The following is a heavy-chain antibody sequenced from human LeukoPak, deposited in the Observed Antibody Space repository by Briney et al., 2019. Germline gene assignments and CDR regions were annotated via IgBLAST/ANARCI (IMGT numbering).Heavy chain of an antibody. CDR1: GGSISSSSYY. Sequence: SETLSLTCTVSGGSISSSSYYWGWIRQPPGKGLEWIGSIYYSGSTYYNPSLKSRVTISVDTSKNQFSLKLSSVTAADTAVYYCARGVYYYYDSSGYYYVALFDYWGQGTLVTVSS. CDR3: ARGVYYYYDSSGYYYVALFDY. D-gene: IGHD3-22*01. V-gene: IGHV4-39*07. J-gene: IGHJ4*02. CDR2: IYYSGST.